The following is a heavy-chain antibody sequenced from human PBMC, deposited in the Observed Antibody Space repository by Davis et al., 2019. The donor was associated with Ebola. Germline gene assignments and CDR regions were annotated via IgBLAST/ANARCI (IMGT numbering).Heavy chain of an antibody. J-gene: IGHJ4*02. V-gene: IGHV3-48*03. CDR1: GFTFTSYE. CDR2: ISSSGSTI. Sequence: PGGSLRLSCAASGFTFTSYEMNWVRQAPGKGLEWVSYISSSGSTIYYRDSVKGRFTISKDIAKNSLYLQMNSLRAEDTAVYYCARDRGSGWQILDYWGRGTLVTVSS. D-gene: IGHD6-19*01. CDR3: ARDRGSGWQILDY.